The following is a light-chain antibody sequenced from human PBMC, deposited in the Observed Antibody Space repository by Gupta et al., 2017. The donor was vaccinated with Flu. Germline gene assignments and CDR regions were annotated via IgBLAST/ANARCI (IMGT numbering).Light chain of an antibody. V-gene: IGKV1-39*01. CDR3: QQSYSTPQALT. CDR1: QSISSY. Sequence: DVQMTQSPSSLSASVGDRVTITCRASQSISSYLNWYQQKPGKAPKLLIYAASSLQSGVPSRFSGSGSGTDFTLTISSLQPEDFATYYCQQSYSTPQALTFGGGTKVEIK. J-gene: IGKJ4*01. CDR2: AAS.